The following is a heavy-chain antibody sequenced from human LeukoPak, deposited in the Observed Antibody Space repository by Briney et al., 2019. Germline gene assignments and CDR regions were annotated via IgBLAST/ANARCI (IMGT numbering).Heavy chain of an antibody. V-gene: IGHV4-59*01. D-gene: IGHD3-22*01. CDR2: IYYSGST. J-gene: IGHJ4*02. CDR1: GGSISSYY. CDR3: ARASSGYYYFDY. Sequence: SETLSLTCTVSGGSISSYYWSWIRQPPGKGLEWIGYIYYSGSTNYNPSLKSRVTMSVDTSKNQFSLKLSSVTAADTAVYYCARASSGYYYFDYWGQGTLVTVSS.